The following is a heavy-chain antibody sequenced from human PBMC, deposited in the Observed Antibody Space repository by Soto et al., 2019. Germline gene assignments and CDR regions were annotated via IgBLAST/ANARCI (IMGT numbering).Heavy chain of an antibody. V-gene: IGHV3-7*01. D-gene: IGHD7-27*01. J-gene: IGHJ4*02. CDR1: GFTFSAYS. CDR2: IKQDGSER. Sequence: GSLRLSCAASGFTFSAYSMSWVRQAPGKGLEWVANIKQDGSERYYVASVKGRFTISRDNAKNSVYLQMDSLRAEDTALYYCVTGETAFDYWGQGTLVTVSS. CDR3: VTGETAFDY.